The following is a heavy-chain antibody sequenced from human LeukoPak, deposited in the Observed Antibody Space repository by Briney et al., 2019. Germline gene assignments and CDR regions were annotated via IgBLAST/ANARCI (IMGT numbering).Heavy chain of an antibody. CDR3: AKVAQVGELGEYYFDY. CDR2: IQNDGNSK. V-gene: IGHV3-30*02. D-gene: IGHD1-26*01. Sequence: GGSLRLSCAASGLTFSMPAMDWVRQAPGKGLQWVAFIQNDGNSKNYADSVKGRFTISRDTSKNTLYLQKNSLRAEDTAVYYCAKVAQVGELGEYYFDYWGQGTLVTVSS. J-gene: IGHJ4*02. CDR1: GLTFSMPA.